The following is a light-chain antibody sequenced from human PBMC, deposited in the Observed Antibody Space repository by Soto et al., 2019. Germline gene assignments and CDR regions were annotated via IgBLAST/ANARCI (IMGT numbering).Light chain of an antibody. CDR2: GAS. Sequence: EIVLTQSPGTVSLSPGERATLSCRASQSVSSRNLAWYRQKPGQAPSLLIFGASNRATGIPDRFSGSGSGTDFTLTIRRLEPEDCAVYYCLRYGDSPPAYPFGQGTKLEIK. CDR3: LRYGDSPPAYP. CDR1: QSVSSRN. J-gene: IGKJ2*01. V-gene: IGKV3-20*01.